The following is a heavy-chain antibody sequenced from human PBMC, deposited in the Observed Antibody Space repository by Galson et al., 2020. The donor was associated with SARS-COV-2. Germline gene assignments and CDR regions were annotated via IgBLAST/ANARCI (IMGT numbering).Heavy chain of an antibody. V-gene: IGHV1-2*02. Sequence: ASVKVSCKASGYRFTGYFMHWVRQAPGQGLEWMGWINPNSGGALYAQPFQGRVTMTTDTSTSTAHMEISGLRFDDTAIYFCARSDYNNKVDLWGQGTLVTVSS. D-gene: IGHD4-4*01. CDR1: GYRFTGYF. J-gene: IGHJ4*02. CDR2: INPNSGGA. CDR3: ARSDYNNKVDL.